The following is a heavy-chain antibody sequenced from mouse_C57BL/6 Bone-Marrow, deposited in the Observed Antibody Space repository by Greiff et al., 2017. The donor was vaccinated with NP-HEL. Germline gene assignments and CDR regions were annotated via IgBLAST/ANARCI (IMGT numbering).Heavy chain of an antibody. CDR2: IDPSDSYT. Sequence: QVQLQQPGAELVRPGTSVKLSCKASGYTFTSYWMHWVKQRPGQGLEWIGVIDPSDSYTNYNQKFKGKATLTVDTSSSTAYMQLSSLTSEDSAVYYCARDMYYYGSSYFDYWGQGTTLTVSS. CDR3: ARDMYYYGSSYFDY. J-gene: IGHJ2*01. D-gene: IGHD1-1*01. V-gene: IGHV1-59*01. CDR1: GYTFTSYW.